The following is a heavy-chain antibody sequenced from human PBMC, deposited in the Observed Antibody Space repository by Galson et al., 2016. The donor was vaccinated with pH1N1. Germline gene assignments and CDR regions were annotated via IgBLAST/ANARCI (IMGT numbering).Heavy chain of an antibody. CDR3: ARAAFGQQSL. V-gene: IGHV3-7*01. Sequence: SLRLSCAASGFTFSTYWMNWVRQAPGKGLEWVANINQDGSDKYYVDSVKGRFTISRDNAKNSLYLQMNSLRAEDAALYYCARAAFGQQSLWGQGTTVTVSS. D-gene: IGHD3-16*01. J-gene: IGHJ6*02. CDR1: GFTFSTYW. CDR2: INQDGSDK.